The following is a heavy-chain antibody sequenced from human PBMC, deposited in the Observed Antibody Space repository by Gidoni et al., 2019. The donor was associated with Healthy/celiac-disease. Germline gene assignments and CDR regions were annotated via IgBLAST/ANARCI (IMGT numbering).Heavy chain of an antibody. V-gene: IGHV2-70*01. CDR3: ARMIVWGSYRYFDY. D-gene: IGHD3-16*02. J-gene: IGHJ4*02. CDR1: GFSLSTSGMC. Sequence: QVTLRESGPALVKTTQTLTLTCTFSGFSLSTSGMCVSWIRQHPGKALAWLALNDWDDDKYSSTSLKTMRTISKDTPKNQVVLTMTNMYPVDTSTYYCARMIVWGSYRYFDYWGQGTLVTVSS. CDR2: NDWDDDK.